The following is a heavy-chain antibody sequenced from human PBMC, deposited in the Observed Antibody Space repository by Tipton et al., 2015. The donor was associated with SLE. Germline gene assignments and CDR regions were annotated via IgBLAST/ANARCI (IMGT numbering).Heavy chain of an antibody. CDR1: GGSISSYY. CDR3: ARGGTVFGVVLNWFGP. D-gene: IGHD3-3*01. CDR2: IYYSGST. V-gene: IGHV4-59*01. Sequence: TLSLTCTVSGGSISSYYWSWIRQPPGKGLEWIGYIYYSGSTNYNPSLKSRVTISLDKSKNQFSLKLSSVTAADTAVYYCARGGTVFGVVLNWFGPLGQGALVTVSS. J-gene: IGHJ5*02.